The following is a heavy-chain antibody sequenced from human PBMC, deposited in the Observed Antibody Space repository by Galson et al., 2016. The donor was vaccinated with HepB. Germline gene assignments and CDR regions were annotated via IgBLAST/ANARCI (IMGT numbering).Heavy chain of an antibody. CDR1: GGSINSGGYY. V-gene: IGHV4-31*03. Sequence: LSLTCTVSGGSINSGGYYWSWIRQHPGKGLEWIGYIYYSGSTYYNPSLKSRVTISVDTSKNQFSLKLSSVTAADTAVYYCARAYYDFWSGYNHLNWFDPWSQGTLVTVFS. CDR2: IYYSGST. CDR3: ARAYYDFWSGYNHLNWFDP. D-gene: IGHD3-3*01. J-gene: IGHJ5*02.